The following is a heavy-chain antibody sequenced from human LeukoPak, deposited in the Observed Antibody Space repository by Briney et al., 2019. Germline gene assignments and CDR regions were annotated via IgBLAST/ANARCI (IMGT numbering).Heavy chain of an antibody. CDR1: GFTFSSYA. D-gene: IGHD1-26*01. Sequence: GGSLRLSCAASGFTFSSYAMHWVRQAPGKGLEWVAVISYDGSNKYYADSVKGRFTISRDNSKNTLYPQMNSLRAEDTAVYYCARDSGSYWSVDYWGQGTLVTVSS. V-gene: IGHV3-30-3*01. CDR2: ISYDGSNK. CDR3: ARDSGSYWSVDY. J-gene: IGHJ4*02.